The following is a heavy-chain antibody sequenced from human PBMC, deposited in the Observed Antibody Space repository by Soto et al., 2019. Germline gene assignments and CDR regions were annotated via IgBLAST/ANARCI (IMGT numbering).Heavy chain of an antibody. CDR2: IYWDDDK. J-gene: IGHJ4*02. Sequence: QITLEESGPTLVKPTQTLTLTCTFSGFSLSTGGVGVAWIRQPPGNALEWLAVIYWDDDKRYGPSLKNRLTVTKDTSKNQVVLTMTNLAPVDTATYYCAHPPFFGDKLDFWGQGTLVSVSS. D-gene: IGHD2-21*01. CDR1: GFSLSTGGVG. V-gene: IGHV2-5*05. CDR3: AHPPFFGDKLDF.